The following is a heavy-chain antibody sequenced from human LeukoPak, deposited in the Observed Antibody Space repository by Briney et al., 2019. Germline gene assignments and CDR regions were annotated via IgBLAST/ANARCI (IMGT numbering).Heavy chain of an antibody. Sequence: PSETLSLTCTVSGGSISNSRNYWAWIRQPPGRGLEWIGTIHYSGSTYYNASLKSRVTISVDTSKNQFSLKLSSVTAADTAVYYCARADRYYDFWSSWKDAFDIWGQGTMVTVSS. V-gene: IGHV4-39*07. D-gene: IGHD3-3*01. CDR3: ARADRYYDFWSSWKDAFDI. J-gene: IGHJ3*02. CDR1: GGSISNSRNY. CDR2: IHYSGST.